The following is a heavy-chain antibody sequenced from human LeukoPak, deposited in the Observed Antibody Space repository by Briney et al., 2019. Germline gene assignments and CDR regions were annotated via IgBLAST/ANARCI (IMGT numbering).Heavy chain of an antibody. D-gene: IGHD5-12*01. V-gene: IGHV4-39*07. CDR3: ASTRGYSGYPDDY. CDR1: GGSISSSSYY. Sequence: PSETLSLTCTVSGGSISSSSYYWGWIRQPPGKGLEWIGSIYYSGSTYYNPSLKSRVTISVDTSKNQFSLKPSSVTAADTAVYYCASTRGYSGYPDDYWGQGTLVTVSS. J-gene: IGHJ4*02. CDR2: IYYSGST.